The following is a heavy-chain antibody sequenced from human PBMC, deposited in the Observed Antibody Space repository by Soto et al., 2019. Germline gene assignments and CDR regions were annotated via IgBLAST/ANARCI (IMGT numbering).Heavy chain of an antibody. CDR1: GFTFSSYG. CDR2: IWYDGSNK. Sequence: QVQLVESGGGVVQPGRSLRLSCAASGFTFSSYGMHWVRQAPGKGLEWVAVIWYDGSNKYYADSVKGRFTISRDNSKNTLHLQMNSLRAEDTAVYYCARGGGDAFDSWGQGTMVTVSS. CDR3: ARGGGDAFDS. J-gene: IGHJ3*02. V-gene: IGHV3-33*01. D-gene: IGHD2-15*01.